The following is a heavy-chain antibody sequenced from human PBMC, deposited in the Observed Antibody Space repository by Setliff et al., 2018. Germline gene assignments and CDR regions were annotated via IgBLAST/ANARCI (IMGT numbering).Heavy chain of an antibody. CDR3: ARAQVGFAISAPVWYFEV. V-gene: IGHV4-34*01. CDR1: GGSFSGYQ. D-gene: IGHD2-21*01. J-gene: IGHJ2*01. Sequence: PSETLSLTCAVYGGSFSGYQWSWIRQPPGKGLEWIGEIDHSGSTNYNPSLKSRVSISVEKSKNQFSLKLTSVTAADTAVYYCARAQVGFAISAPVWYFEVWGRGTLVTVSS. CDR2: IDHSGST.